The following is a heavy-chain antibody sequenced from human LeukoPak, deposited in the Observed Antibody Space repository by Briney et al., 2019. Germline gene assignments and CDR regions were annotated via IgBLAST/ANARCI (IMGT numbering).Heavy chain of an antibody. CDR1: GGSFSDYY. CDR2: INHSGST. J-gene: IGHJ6*02. D-gene: IGHD5-24*01. CDR3: ARSYNNAGYFYYGMDV. V-gene: IGHV4-34*01. Sequence: SETLSLTCAVYGGSFSDYYWSWIRQPPGKALEWIGEINHSGSTNYNPSLKSRVTISVDTSKNQFSLRLSSVTAADTAVYYCARSYNNAGYFYYGMDVWGQGTTVTVSS.